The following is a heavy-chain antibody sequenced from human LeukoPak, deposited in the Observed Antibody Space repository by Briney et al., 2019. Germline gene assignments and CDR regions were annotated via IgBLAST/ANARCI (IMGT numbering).Heavy chain of an antibody. V-gene: IGHV4-34*01. D-gene: IGHD6-13*01. CDR2: INHSGST. Sequence: PGGSLRLSCAASGFTVSSNYMSWIRQPPGKGLEWIGEINHSGSTNYNPSLKSRVTISVDTSKNQFSLKLSSVTAADTAVYYCARVSSSWYGDYWGQGTLVTVSS. CDR1: GFTVSSNY. CDR3: ARVSSSWYGDY. J-gene: IGHJ4*02.